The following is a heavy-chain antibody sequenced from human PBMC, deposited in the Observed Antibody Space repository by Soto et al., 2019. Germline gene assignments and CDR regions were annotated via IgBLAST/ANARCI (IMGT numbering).Heavy chain of an antibody. CDR1: GGTFSSYA. D-gene: IGHD6-19*01. V-gene: IGHV1-69*13. Sequence: ASVKVSCKASGGTFSSYAISWVRQAPGQGLEWMGGIIPIFGTANYAQKFQGRVTITADESTSTAYVELSSLRSEDTAVYYCARDLYSSGWLGNYFDYWGQGTLVTVSS. J-gene: IGHJ4*02. CDR3: ARDLYSSGWLGNYFDY. CDR2: IIPIFGTA.